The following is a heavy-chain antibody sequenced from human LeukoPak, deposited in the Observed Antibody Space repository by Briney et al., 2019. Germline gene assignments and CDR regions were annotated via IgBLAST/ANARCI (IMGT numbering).Heavy chain of an antibody. Sequence: GGSLRLSCAASGFPFNTHWMGWIRQAPRAGLEWVADMNFDGSEKYHADSVKVRFTISRDNSKNSLYLQMNSLRPEDTAVYLCARETQRFYWDRGQGTLVTVSS. CDR1: GFPFNTHW. J-gene: IGHJ1*01. V-gene: IGHV3-7*01. CDR3: ARETQRFYWD. CDR2: MNFDGSEK. D-gene: IGHD3-9*01.